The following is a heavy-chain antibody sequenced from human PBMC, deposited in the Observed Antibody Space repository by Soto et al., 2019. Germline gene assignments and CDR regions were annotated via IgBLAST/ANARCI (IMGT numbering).Heavy chain of an antibody. CDR2: ISYDGSNK. D-gene: IGHD1-1*01. J-gene: IGHJ4*02. Sequence: QVQLVESGGGVVQPGRSLRLSCAASGFTFSSYAMLWVRQAPGKGLEWVAVISYDGSNKYYADSVKGRFTISRDNSKNTLYLQMNSLRAEDTAVYYCARDDLEMATTYFDYWGQGTLVTVSS. V-gene: IGHV3-30-3*01. CDR3: ARDDLEMATTYFDY. CDR1: GFTFSSYA.